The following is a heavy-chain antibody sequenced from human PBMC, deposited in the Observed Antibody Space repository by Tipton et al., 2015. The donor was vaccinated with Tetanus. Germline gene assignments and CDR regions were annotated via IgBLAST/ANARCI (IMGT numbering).Heavy chain of an antibody. CDR1: GFTFSSYA. D-gene: IGHD6-19*01. CDR2: ISGSGGST. CDR3: ARGSYSSGWYHWFDP. V-gene: IGHV3-23*01. Sequence: SLRLSCAASGFTFSSYAMSWVRQAPGKGLEWVSAISGSGGSTYYADSVKGRFTISRDNSKNTLYLQMNSLRAEDTAVYYCARGSYSSGWYHWFDPWGQGTLVTVSS. J-gene: IGHJ5*02.